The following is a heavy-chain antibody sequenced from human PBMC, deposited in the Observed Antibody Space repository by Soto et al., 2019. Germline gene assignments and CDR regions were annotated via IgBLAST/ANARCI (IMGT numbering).Heavy chain of an antibody. Sequence: QVQLVQSGAEVKRPGSSVKVSCKASGGTFSRYAISWVRQAPGQGLEWMGGIIPMFGKANYAQKFQGRVTITADESTRTGYMELRSLRSEDTAVYYCASPLVGATTFYGMDVWGQGTTVTVSS. J-gene: IGHJ6*02. CDR2: IIPMFGKA. V-gene: IGHV1-69*01. D-gene: IGHD1-26*01. CDR1: GGTFSRYA. CDR3: ASPLVGATTFYGMDV.